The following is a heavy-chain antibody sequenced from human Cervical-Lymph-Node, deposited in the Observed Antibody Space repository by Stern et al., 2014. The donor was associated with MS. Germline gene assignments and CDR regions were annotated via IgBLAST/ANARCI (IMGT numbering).Heavy chain of an antibody. V-gene: IGHV3-30*01. CDR2: TSYAGSNQ. CDR1: GFTFSTYA. D-gene: IGHD3-10*01. CDR3: ARTSLRKVRGVKYHNGLDV. J-gene: IGHJ6*02. Sequence: VQLVESGGGVVQPGRSLRLSCAASGFTFSTYAMRWVRQAPVKGLEWVAITSYAGSNQYYADSVKGRFTIARDNSNNTLYLQLNSLRPEDTAIYYCARTSLRKVRGVKYHNGLDVWGQGTTVTVSS.